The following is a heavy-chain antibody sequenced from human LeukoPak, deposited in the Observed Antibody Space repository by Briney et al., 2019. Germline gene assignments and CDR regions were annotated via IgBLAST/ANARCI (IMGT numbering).Heavy chain of an antibody. Sequence: GASVKVSCKASGYTFTGYYMHWVRQAPGQGLEWMGWINPNSGGTNYAQKFQGRVTMTRDTSISTAYMELSRLRSDDTAVYYCARDSIAVAGLPFDYWGQGTLVTVSS. V-gene: IGHV1-2*02. CDR1: GYTFTGYY. CDR3: ARDSIAVAGLPFDY. D-gene: IGHD6-19*01. CDR2: INPNSGGT. J-gene: IGHJ4*02.